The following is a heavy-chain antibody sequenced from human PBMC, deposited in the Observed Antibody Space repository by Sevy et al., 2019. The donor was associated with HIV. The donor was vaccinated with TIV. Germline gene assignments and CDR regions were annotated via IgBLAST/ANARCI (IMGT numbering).Heavy chain of an antibody. Sequence: GGSLRLSCAASGFTFSSYAMHWVRQAPGKGLEWVAVISYDGSNKYYADSVKGRFTISRDNSKNTLYLQMNSLRAEDTAGYYCARDGDIVVVPAATRGYYGMDVWGQGTTVTVSS. CDR2: ISYDGSNK. V-gene: IGHV3-30-3*01. J-gene: IGHJ6*02. CDR3: ARDGDIVVVPAATRGYYGMDV. D-gene: IGHD2-2*01. CDR1: GFTFSSYA.